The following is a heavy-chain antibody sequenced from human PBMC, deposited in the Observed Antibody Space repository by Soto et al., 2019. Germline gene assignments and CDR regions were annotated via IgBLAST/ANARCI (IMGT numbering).Heavy chain of an antibody. Sequence: QVQLVQSGGEVKKPGASVKVSCKTSGYTFTSYGITWVRQAPGQGLEWMGWISTYNGYTDYAQKLQGRVTMTTYTSTGTVYMELRSLRSDDPAVYYCARGGTTGKGGLDFWGQGTLVTVSS. CDR2: ISTYNGYT. V-gene: IGHV1-18*01. CDR1: GYTFTSYG. D-gene: IGHD1-1*01. CDR3: ARGGTTGKGGLDF. J-gene: IGHJ4*02.